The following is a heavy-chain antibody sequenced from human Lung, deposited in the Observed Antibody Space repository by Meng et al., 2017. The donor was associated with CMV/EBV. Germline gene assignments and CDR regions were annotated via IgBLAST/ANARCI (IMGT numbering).Heavy chain of an antibody. Sequence: ASGFTFSSYAMSWVRQDAGKGLEWVSAISGSGGSTYYADSVKGRFTISRDNSKNTLYLQMNSLRAEDTAVYYCAKEDHFGVVTPFDYWGQGTLVTVSS. CDR1: GFTFSSYA. V-gene: IGHV3-23*01. CDR2: ISGSGGST. J-gene: IGHJ4*02. CDR3: AKEDHFGVVTPFDY. D-gene: IGHD3-3*01.